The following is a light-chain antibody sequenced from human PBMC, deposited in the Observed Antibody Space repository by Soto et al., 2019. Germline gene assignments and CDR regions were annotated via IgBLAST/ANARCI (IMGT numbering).Light chain of an antibody. CDR3: QEFYTSRLT. V-gene: IGKV4-1*01. J-gene: IGKJ4*01. CDR2: WAS. CDR1: QSISYSSNNKNY. Sequence: DFVMTQSPDSLAVSLGERATINCKSSQSISYSSNNKNYLAWYQVKPGQPPKLLINWASTRESGVPDRFSGGGSGADFTLTISSLQAEDVAVYYCQEFYTSRLTFGGGTRVEIK.